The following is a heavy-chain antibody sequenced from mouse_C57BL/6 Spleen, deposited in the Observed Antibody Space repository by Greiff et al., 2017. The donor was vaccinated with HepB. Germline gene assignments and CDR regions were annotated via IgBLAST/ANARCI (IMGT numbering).Heavy chain of an antibody. D-gene: IGHD1-1*01. Sequence: QVQLKESGAELVKPGASVKMSCKASGYTFTTYPIEWMKQNHGKSLEWIGNFHPYNDDTKYNEKFKGKATLTVEKSSSTVYLELSRLTSDDSAVYYCARGYGSPPFFDYWGQGTTLTVSS. V-gene: IGHV1-47*01. CDR1: GYTFTTYP. CDR3: ARGYGSPPFFDY. CDR2: FHPYNDDT. J-gene: IGHJ2*01.